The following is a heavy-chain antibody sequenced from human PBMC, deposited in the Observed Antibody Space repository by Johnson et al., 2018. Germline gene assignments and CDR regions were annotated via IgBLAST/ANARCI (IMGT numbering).Heavy chain of an antibody. CDR2: IRSKAYGGTT. J-gene: IGHJ3*02. Sequence: VQLVESGGGLVKPGRSLRLSCTASGFTFGDYAMSWFRQAPGKGLEWVGFIRSKAYGGTTEYAASVKGRFTISRDDSKSIAYLQMNSLKTEDTAVYYCTRCPSSGWYVDAFDIWGQGTMVTVSS. V-gene: IGHV3-49*05. D-gene: IGHD6-19*01. CDR1: GFTFGDYA. CDR3: TRCPSSGWYVDAFDI.